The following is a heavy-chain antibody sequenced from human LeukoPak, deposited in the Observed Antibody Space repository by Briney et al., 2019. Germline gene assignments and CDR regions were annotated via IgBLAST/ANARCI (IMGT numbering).Heavy chain of an antibody. J-gene: IGHJ4*02. D-gene: IGHD2-8*01. V-gene: IGHV3-21*01. CDR2: ISSSSSYI. CDR3: AREGIYCTNGVCYKTFDY. Sequence: PGGSLRLSCAASGFTFSSYSMNWVRQAPGKGLEWVSSISSSSSYIYYADSVKGRSTISRDNAKNSLYLQMNSLRAEDTAVYYCAREGIYCTNGVCYKTFDYWGQGTLVTVSS. CDR1: GFTFSSYS.